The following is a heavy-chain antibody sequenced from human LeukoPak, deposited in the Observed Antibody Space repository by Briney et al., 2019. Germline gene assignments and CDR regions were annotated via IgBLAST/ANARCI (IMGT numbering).Heavy chain of an antibody. CDR2: IIPILGIA. CDR3: ASWRQIGGNLRFDY. V-gene: IGHV1-69*02. J-gene: IGHJ4*02. Sequence: VKVSCKASGGTFSSYTISWVRQAPGQGLEWMGRIIPILGIANYAQKFQGRVTITADKSTSTAYMELSSLRSEDTAVYYCASWRQIGGNLRFDYWGQGALVTVSS. CDR1: GGTFSSYT. D-gene: IGHD4-23*01.